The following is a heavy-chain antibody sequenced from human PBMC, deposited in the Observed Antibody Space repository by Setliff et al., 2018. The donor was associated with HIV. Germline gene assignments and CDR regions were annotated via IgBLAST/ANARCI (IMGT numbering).Heavy chain of an antibody. V-gene: IGHV4-4*02. CDR2: IYHSGST. Sequence: SETLSLTCAVSGGSISSSNWWSWVRQPPGKGLEWIGEIYHSGSTNYNPSLKSRVTISLDRSKTQFSLKLSSVTAAGTAVYYCARLPDINSWPFDYWARGTLVTVS. J-gene: IGHJ4*02. CDR1: GGSISSSNW. CDR3: ARLPDINSWPFDY. D-gene: IGHD6-13*01.